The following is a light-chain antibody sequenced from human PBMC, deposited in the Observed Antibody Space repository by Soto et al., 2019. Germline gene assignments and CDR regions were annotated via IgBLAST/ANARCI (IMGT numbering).Light chain of an antibody. CDR3: ATWDDDLYTPI. V-gene: IGLV1-44*01. CDR2: NNN. J-gene: IGLJ2*01. Sequence: QSVLTQPPSASGTPGQRVTISCSGTSSNIGTYTVNWYQQLPGTAPKLLIYNNNQRPSGVPDRFSGSKSGTSASLAITGLRSDDEADYYCATWDDDLYTPIIGGGTKLTVL. CDR1: SSNIGTYT.